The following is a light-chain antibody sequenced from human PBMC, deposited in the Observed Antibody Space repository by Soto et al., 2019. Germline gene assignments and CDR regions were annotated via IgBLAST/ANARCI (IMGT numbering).Light chain of an antibody. J-gene: IGLJ1*01. V-gene: IGLV2-14*01. CDR3: TSYTRDTALV. Sequence: QSVLTQPASVSGSPGQSLTISCTGTSSDVGTYNYVSWYQHHPGKAPKLIIYEVSKRPSGVSNRFSGSKSGSTASLTISGLQAEDEADYHCTSYTRDTALVFGTGTKVTVL. CDR1: SSDVGTYNY. CDR2: EVS.